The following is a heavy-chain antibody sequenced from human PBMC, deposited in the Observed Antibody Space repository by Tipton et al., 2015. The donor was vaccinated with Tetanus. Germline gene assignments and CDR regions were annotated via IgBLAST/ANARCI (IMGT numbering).Heavy chain of an antibody. J-gene: IGHJ5*02. CDR1: GFTFSSHW. Sequence: SLRLSCAASGFTFSSHWMHWVRQAPGKGLVWVSRTNGDGSSTNYADSVKGRFTISRDNAKNSLYLQMNSLRVDDTAVYYCARGMSFDPWGQGTLVTVSS. V-gene: IGHV3-74*01. CDR3: ARGMSFDP. CDR2: TNGDGSST.